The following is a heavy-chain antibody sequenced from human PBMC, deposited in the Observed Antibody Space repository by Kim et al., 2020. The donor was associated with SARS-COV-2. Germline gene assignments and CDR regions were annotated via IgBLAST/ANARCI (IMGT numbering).Heavy chain of an antibody. Sequence: YDGSNKYSADSVKGRFTISRDNSKNTLYLQMNSLRAEDTAVYYCARDDIIRWGQGTLVTVSS. J-gene: IGHJ4*02. CDR2: YDGSNK. V-gene: IGHV3-30*01. CDR3: ARDDIIR. D-gene: IGHD2-15*01.